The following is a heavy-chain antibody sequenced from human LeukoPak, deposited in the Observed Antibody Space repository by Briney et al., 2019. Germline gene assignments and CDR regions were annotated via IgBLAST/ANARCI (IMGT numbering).Heavy chain of an antibody. CDR1: GFTFSSYA. CDR3: FGRYYDFWSGFGLPSEESDAFDI. J-gene: IGHJ3*02. Sequence: GGSLRLSCAASGFTFSSYAMHWVRQAPGKGLEWVAFIRYDGSNKYYADSVKGRFTISRDNSKNTLYLQMNSLRAEDTAVYYCFGRYYDFWSGFGLPSEESDAFDIWGQGTMVTVSS. D-gene: IGHD3-3*01. V-gene: IGHV3-30*02. CDR2: IRYDGSNK.